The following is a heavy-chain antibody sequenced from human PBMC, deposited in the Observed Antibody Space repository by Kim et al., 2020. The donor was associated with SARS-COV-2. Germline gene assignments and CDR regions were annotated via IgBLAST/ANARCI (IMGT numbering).Heavy chain of an antibody. J-gene: IGHJ5*02. V-gene: IGHV3-30*04. CDR1: GFTFSTYA. D-gene: IGHD6-13*01. Sequence: GGSLRLSCAASGFTFSTYAMHWVRQAPGKGLEWVAVISHDGSNKYYADSVKGRFTISRDNSKNTLYLQTNSLRAEDTAVYYCARDKYSTSWNGPRGWFDPWGQGTLVTLSS. CDR2: ISHDGSNK. CDR3: ARDKYSTSWNGPRGWFDP.